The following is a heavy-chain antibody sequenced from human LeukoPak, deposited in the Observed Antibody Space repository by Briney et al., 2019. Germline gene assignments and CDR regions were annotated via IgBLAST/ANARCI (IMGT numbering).Heavy chain of an antibody. CDR2: INPNSGGT. D-gene: IGHD2-15*01. CDR1: GYTFTGYY. J-gene: IGHJ5*02. CDR3: ARGATVVAATMSTGWFDP. Sequence: ASVKVSCKASGYTFTGYYMHWVRQAPGQGLEWMGWINPNSGGTNYAQEFQGRFTMTRDTSISTAYMELSRLRSDDTAVYYCARGATVVAATMSTGWFDPWGQGTLVTVSS. V-gene: IGHV1-2*02.